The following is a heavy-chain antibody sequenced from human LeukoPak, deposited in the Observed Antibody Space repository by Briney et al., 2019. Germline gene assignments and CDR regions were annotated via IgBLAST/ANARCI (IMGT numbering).Heavy chain of an antibody. CDR1: GFTFSSYS. CDR3: ARPLMYYYGSETYFWFDP. D-gene: IGHD3-10*01. CDR2: ISSSTIFI. Sequence: PGGSLRLSCAASGFTFSSYSMNWVRQAPGKGLEWVSFISSSTIFIYYADSVKGRFTISRDNAQNSLYLQMNSLRAEDTAVYYCARPLMYYYGSETYFWFDPWGQGTLVTVSS. V-gene: IGHV3-48*01. J-gene: IGHJ5*02.